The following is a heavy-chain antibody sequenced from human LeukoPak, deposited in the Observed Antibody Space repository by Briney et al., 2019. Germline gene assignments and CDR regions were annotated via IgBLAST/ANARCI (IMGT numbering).Heavy chain of an antibody. J-gene: IGHJ6*02. D-gene: IGHD6-19*01. CDR3: ARYETSSGWFYYYYGMDV. Sequence: ASVKVSCKASGGTFSSYAISWVRQAPGQGLEWMGWISAYNGNTNYAQKLQGRVTMTTDTSTSTAYMELRSLRSDDTAVYYCARYETSSGWFYYYYGMDVWGQGTTVTVSS. V-gene: IGHV1-18*01. CDR2: ISAYNGNT. CDR1: GGTFSSYA.